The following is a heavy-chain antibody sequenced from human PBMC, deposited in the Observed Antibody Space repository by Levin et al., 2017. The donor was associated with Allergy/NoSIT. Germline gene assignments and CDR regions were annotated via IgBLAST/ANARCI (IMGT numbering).Heavy chain of an antibody. V-gene: IGHV1-18*01. Sequence: ASVKVSCKASGYTFSMYGISWVRQAPGQGLEWMAWISAYNGDRNYAQNFQDRVTMTPDTYTSTAYMELRRLIFDDTAVYYCARKGKGAVRGDDAVDLWGQGTMITVSS. CDR2: ISAYNGDR. D-gene: IGHD3-10*01. CDR3: ARKGKGAVRGDDAVDL. CDR1: GYTFSMYG. J-gene: IGHJ3*01.